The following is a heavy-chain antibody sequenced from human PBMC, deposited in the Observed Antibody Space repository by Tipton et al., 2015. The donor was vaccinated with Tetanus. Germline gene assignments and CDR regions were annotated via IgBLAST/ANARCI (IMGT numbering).Heavy chain of an antibody. J-gene: IGHJ2*01. CDR2: IYHTGST. D-gene: IGHD7-27*01. CDR3: ARLFNWGSGYFFFDL. Sequence: LRLSCAVSGGLLSTGGYSWGWIRQPPGQGLEWIGYIYHTGSTYYNPSLRGRVTISTVGSKNHVSLRLTSVTAADTAVYFCARLFNWGSGYFFFDLWGRGTLVTVSS. CDR1: GGLLSTGGYS. V-gene: IGHV4-30-2*01.